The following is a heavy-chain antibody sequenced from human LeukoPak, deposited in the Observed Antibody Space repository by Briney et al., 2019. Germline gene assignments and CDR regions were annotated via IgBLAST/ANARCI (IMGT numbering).Heavy chain of an antibody. V-gene: IGHV4-4*07. Sequence: SETLSLTCTVSGDSMRSFYWSFIRQPAGKGLEWIGRLHTSGTTNYNPSLKSRVTMSVDTSKNQFSLKLSSVTAADTAVYYCARVGYYDSSGNNWFDPWGQGTLVAVSS. J-gene: IGHJ5*02. CDR2: LHTSGTT. CDR3: ARVGYYDSSGNNWFDP. D-gene: IGHD3-22*01. CDR1: GDSMRSFY.